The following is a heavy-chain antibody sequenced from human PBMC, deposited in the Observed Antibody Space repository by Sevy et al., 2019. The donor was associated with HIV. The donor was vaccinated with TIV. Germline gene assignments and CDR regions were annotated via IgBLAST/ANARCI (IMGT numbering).Heavy chain of an antibody. J-gene: IGHJ5*02. Sequence: GGSLRLSCAASGFNFNIAAIHWVRQASGKGLEWVARIRNKADSYETEYRESVRGRLTISRDDSRNMAYLQMNSLKTEDTAVYYCARQGVIAELDRWGQGTLVTVSS. D-gene: IGHD6-13*01. CDR3: ARQGVIAELDR. CDR2: IRNKADSYET. V-gene: IGHV3-73*01. CDR1: GFNFNIAA.